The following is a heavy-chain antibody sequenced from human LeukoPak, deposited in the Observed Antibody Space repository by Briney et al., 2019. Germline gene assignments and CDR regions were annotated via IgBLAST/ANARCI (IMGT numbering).Heavy chain of an antibody. V-gene: IGHV3-48*02. CDR1: GFTFSSYS. CDR2: ITYNSGTI. D-gene: IGHD5-18*01. Sequence: QPGGSLRLSCAASGFTFSSYSMNWVRQAPGKGLEWVSYITYNSGTIFYADSVKGRFTISRDNAKDSLYLQMSSLRDEDTAVYYCARDSGYSYADDYWGQGTLVTVSS. CDR3: ARDSGYSYADDY. J-gene: IGHJ4*02.